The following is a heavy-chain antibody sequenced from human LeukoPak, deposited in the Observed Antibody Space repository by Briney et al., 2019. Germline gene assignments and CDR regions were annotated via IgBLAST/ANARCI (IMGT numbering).Heavy chain of an antibody. CDR2: MNSDGSAT. D-gene: IGHD2-2*01. V-gene: IGHV3-74*01. CDR3: ARGGVTAGFDY. Sequence: GGSLRLSCAASGFTFSSHWMAWVRQTPGKGLVFVSLMNSDGSATGYADSVKGRFTISRDNAKDTLYLQMNSLSAEDTALYYCARGGVTAGFDYWGQGTLVTVSS. CDR1: GFTFSSHW. J-gene: IGHJ4*02.